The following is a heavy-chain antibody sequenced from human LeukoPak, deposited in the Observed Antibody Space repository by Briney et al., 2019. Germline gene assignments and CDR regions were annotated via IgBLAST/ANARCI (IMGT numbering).Heavy chain of an antibody. CDR3: ARIERYYDFWSGYYYMDV. V-gene: IGHV2-26*01. D-gene: IGHD3-3*01. J-gene: IGHJ6*03. Sequence: SGPVLVKPTETLTLTCTVSRFSLSNARMGVSWIRQPPGKALEWLAHIFSNDEKSYSTSLKSRLTISKDTSKSQVVLTMTNMDPVDTATYYCARIERYYDFWSGYYYMDVWGKGTTVTVSS. CDR1: RFSLSNARMG. CDR2: IFSNDEK.